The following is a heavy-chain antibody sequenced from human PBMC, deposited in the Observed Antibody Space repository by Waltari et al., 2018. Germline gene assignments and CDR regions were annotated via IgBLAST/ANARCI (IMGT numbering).Heavy chain of an antibody. CDR3: ARGWLQVAPPYYYYMDV. V-gene: IGHV4-34*01. J-gene: IGHJ6*03. D-gene: IGHD6-19*01. CDR1: GGSFRGSS. Sequence: QVQLLQWGAGLLKPSETLSLTCAVYGGSFRGSSWSWLRQLPGKGLEWLGEINHSASPDYNPSLKSRATISIETSKNQFSLKLDSVTAADTGVYYCARGWLQVAPPYYYYMDVWDRGTAVTVSS. CDR2: INHSASP.